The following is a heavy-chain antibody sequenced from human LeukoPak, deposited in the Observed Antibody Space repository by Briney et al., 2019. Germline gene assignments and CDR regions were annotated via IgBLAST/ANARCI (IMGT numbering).Heavy chain of an antibody. CDR2: IKQDGSEK. CDR3: ARRGGSSSRRSPIDY. V-gene: IGHV3-7*01. D-gene: IGHD6-6*01. Sequence: PGGSLRLSCAASGFTFSDYWITWVRQAPGKGPVWVANIKQDGSEKYYVDSVRGRFTISGDNAKNSLFLQMNSLRVEDTAVYYCARRGGSSSRRSPIDYWGQGTLVTVSS. J-gene: IGHJ4*02. CDR1: GFTFSDYW.